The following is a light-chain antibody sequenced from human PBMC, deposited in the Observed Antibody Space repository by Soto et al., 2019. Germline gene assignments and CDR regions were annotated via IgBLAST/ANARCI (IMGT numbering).Light chain of an antibody. CDR2: GAS. J-gene: IGKJ1*01. Sequence: ETVMTQTPATLSVSPGERATLSCRASQSVYSSLAWYQQKHGQAPRLLIYGASTRATGIPARFSGSGSGTEFTLTISRLQSEDFAVYYCQQYNNWPPWTFGQGAKAAI. CDR3: QQYNNWPPWT. CDR1: QSVYSS. V-gene: IGKV3-15*01.